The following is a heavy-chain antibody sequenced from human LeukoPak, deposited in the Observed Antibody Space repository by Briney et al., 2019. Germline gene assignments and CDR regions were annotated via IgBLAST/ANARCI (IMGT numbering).Heavy chain of an antibody. D-gene: IGHD7-27*01. J-gene: IGHJ4*02. CDR1: GGSISSSSYY. CDR2: IHYSGST. Sequence: SETLSLTCTVSGGSISSSSYYWGWIRQPPGKGLEWIGSIHYSGSTYYNPSLKSRVTISVDTSKNQFSLKLSSVTAADTAVYYCARTRKSWAPDYWGQGTLVTVSS. V-gene: IGHV4-39*07. CDR3: ARTRKSWAPDY.